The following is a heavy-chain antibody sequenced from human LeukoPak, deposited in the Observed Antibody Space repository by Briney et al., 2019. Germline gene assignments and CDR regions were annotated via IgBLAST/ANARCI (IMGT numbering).Heavy chain of an antibody. V-gene: IGHV3-21*01. J-gene: IGHJ6*02. CDR2: ISSSSSYI. CDR1: GFTFSSYS. Sequence: GGSLRLSCAASGFTFSSYSMNWVRQAPGKGLEWVSSISSSSSYIYYADSVKGRFTISRDNAKNSLYLQMNSLRAEDTAVYYCARDNIVVVPAATPPYYYYGIDVWGQGTTVTVSS. CDR3: ARDNIVVVPAATPPYYYYGIDV. D-gene: IGHD2-2*01.